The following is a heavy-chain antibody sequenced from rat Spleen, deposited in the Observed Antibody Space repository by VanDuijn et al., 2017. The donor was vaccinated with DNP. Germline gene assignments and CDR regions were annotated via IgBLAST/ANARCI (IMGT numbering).Heavy chain of an antibody. CDR1: GFTFSDFP. CDR3: ARRLYGSYAIDA. V-gene: IGHV5-46*01. Sequence: EVKLVESGGGLVQPGGSMEVSCVASGFTFSDFPMDWVRQAPTKGLEWVATITVLRGGTTYYRDSVKGRFTISRDDAESTLFLQMDSLRSEDTATYYCARRLYGSYAIDAWGQGTSVTVSS. CDR2: ITVLRGGTT. J-gene: IGHJ4*01. D-gene: IGHD1-12*02.